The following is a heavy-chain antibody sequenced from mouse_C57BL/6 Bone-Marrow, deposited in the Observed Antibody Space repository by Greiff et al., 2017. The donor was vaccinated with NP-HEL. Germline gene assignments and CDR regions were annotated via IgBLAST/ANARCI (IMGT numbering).Heavy chain of an antibody. CDR3: ARRGALGGFAY. CDR2: IYPRSGNT. J-gene: IGHJ3*01. Sequence: QVQLKESGAELARPGASVKLSCKASGYTFTSYGISWVKQRTGQVLEWIGEIYPRSGNTYYNEKFKGKATLTADKSSSTAYMELRSLTSEDSAVYFCARRGALGGFAYWGQGTLVTVSA. CDR1: GYTFTSYG. V-gene: IGHV1-81*01.